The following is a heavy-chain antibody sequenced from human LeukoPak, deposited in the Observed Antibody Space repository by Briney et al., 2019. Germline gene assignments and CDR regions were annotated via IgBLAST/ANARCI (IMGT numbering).Heavy chain of an antibody. CDR3: ARAAVIGPYSSGWYVYYFDY. Sequence: ASVKVSCKASGYTFTSYYMHWVRQAPGQGLEWMGIINPGGGSTSYAQKFQGRVTMTRDTSTSTVYMELSSLRSEDTAVYYCARAAVIGPYSSGWYVYYFDYWGQGTLVTVSS. CDR2: INPGGGST. CDR1: GYTFTSYY. D-gene: IGHD6-19*01. J-gene: IGHJ4*02. V-gene: IGHV1-46*01.